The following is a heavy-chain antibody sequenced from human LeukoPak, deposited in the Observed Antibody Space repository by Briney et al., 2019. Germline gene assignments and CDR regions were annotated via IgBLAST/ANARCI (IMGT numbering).Heavy chain of an antibody. CDR1: GFTFSSYG. Sequence: PGRSLRLSCAASGFTFSSYGMHWVRQAPGKWLESVAGMSNDGSHKDHKKSVKGRFTISRDNSKNTLYLQMNSLRTEDAAAYYCAKSVYSGSFLGGIFDYWGQGTLVAVSS. V-gene: IGHV3-30*18. CDR3: AKSVYSGSFLGGIFDY. J-gene: IGHJ4*02. CDR2: MSNDGSHK. D-gene: IGHD1-26*01.